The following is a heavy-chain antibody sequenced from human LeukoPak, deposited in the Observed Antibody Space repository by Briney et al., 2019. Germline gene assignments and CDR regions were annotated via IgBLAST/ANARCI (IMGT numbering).Heavy chain of an antibody. D-gene: IGHD2-2*01. CDR2: ISSSSINI. J-gene: IGHJ4*02. V-gene: IGHV3-48*04. CDR3: ARDQDCSSASCYDGPYYFDS. Sequence: GGSLRLSCAASGFTFRAYAMNWVRQAPGKGLEWVSYISSSSINIYYADSVKGRFTISRDNAKNSLYLQMNSLRAEDTGVYYCARDQDCSSASCYDGPYYFDSWGQGTLVTVSS. CDR1: GFTFRAYA.